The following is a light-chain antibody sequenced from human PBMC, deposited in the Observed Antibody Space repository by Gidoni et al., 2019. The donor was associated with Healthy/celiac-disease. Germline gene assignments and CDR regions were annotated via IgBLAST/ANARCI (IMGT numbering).Light chain of an antibody. V-gene: IGLV2-8*01. CDR2: EVS. CDR1: SSDVGGYNY. CDR3: SSYAGSNNLV. Sequence: QSALTQPPSASGSFGQSVTISCTGTSSDVGGYNYVSWYQQHPGKAPKLMIYEVSKRPSGVPDRFSGSKSGNTASLTVSGLQAVDEADYYCSSYAGSNNLVFGGGTKLTVL. J-gene: IGLJ2*01.